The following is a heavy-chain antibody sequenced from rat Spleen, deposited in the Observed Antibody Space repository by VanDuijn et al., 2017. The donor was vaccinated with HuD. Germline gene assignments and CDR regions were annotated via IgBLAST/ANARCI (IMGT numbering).Heavy chain of an antibody. Sequence: EVQLVESGGGLVQPGSSLKVSCVASGFTFSSSVMHWFRQAPENGIEWLAYINTDSSSTHYAETVKGRFTISRDNAKNTVDMQLSSLRSEDTAMYVCARERGYSRNFDYWGQGVMVTVSS. J-gene: IGHJ2*01. CDR3: ARERGYSRNFDY. CDR2: INTDSSST. D-gene: IGHD1-2*01. V-gene: IGHV5-43*01. CDR1: GFTFSSSV.